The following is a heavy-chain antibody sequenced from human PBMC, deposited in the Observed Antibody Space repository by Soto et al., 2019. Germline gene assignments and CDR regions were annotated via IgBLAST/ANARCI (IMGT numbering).Heavy chain of an antibody. Sequence: GGSLRLSCAASGFRFASYGMYWVRQTPGKGLEWVALISSDGSKKDYAESVRGRFTISRGNSKNTLYLQMNSLRVEDTAVYYCTKPASGLQWPPFDPWGHGTLVTVSS. CDR2: ISSDGSKK. V-gene: IGHV3-30*18. D-gene: IGHD6-19*01. CDR1: GFRFASYG. J-gene: IGHJ5*02. CDR3: TKPASGLQWPPFDP.